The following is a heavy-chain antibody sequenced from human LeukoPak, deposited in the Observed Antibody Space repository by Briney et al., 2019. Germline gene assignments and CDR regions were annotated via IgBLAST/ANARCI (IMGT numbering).Heavy chain of an antibody. J-gene: IGHJ5*02. CDR2: ISSSGSTI. V-gene: IGHV3-48*03. D-gene: IGHD3-22*01. Sequence: PGGSLRLSCAASGFTFSSYEMNWVRQAPGKGLEWVSYISSSGSTIYYADSVKGRFTISRDNAKNSLYLQMNSLRAEDTAVYYCARDYPTYYYDSSGYYKGGHWFDPWGQGTLVTVSS. CDR3: ARDYPTYYYDSSGYYKGGHWFDP. CDR1: GFTFSSYE.